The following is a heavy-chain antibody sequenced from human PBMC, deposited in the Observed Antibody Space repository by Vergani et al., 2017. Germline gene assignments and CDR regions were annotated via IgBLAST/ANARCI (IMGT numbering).Heavy chain of an antibody. V-gene: IGHV1-2*02. D-gene: IGHD1-7*01. CDR2: INPNSGGT. CDR3: ARDLSAWNYGGNYYYGMDG. J-gene: IGHJ6*02. CDR1: GYTFTAYY. Sequence: QVQLVQSGAEVKKPGASVKVSCKASGYTFTAYYMHWVRQAPGQGLEWMGWINPNSGGTDYAQKLQGRVTMTRDTSIRTAYMELSRLRSDDTAVYYCARDLSAWNYGGNYYYGMDGWGQGTTVTVSS.